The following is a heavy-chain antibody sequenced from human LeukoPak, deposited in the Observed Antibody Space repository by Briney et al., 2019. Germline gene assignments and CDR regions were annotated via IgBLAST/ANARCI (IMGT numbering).Heavy chain of an antibody. CDR1: GGSISSYY. CDR3: ARTPRGEFSDY. J-gene: IGHJ4*02. Sequence: SETLSLTCSVSGGSISSYYWSWIRQPPGKGLEWIGYILYSGSTNYNPSLKSRVTISADTSNNQFSLKLISVTAADTAVYYCARTPRGEFSDYWGQGTLVTVSS. V-gene: IGHV4-59*01. CDR2: ILYSGST. D-gene: IGHD3-16*01.